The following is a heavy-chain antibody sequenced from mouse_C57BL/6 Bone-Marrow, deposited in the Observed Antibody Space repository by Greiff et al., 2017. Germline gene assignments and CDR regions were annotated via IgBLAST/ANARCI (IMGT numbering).Heavy chain of an antibody. V-gene: IGHV5-2*01. Sequence: DVKLVESGGGLVQPGESLTLSCEFNEYEFPSRDLSCVRTTPERKLVLGAAINSDGGSNYYPHTMENRFIISRDNTKKTLYLQMSSVRSEDTALYYCARHDGYYPWFAYGGRGTLVTVSA. CDR2: INSDGGSN. J-gene: IGHJ3*01. D-gene: IGHD2-3*01. CDR3: ARHDGYYPWFAY. CDR1: EYEFPSRD.